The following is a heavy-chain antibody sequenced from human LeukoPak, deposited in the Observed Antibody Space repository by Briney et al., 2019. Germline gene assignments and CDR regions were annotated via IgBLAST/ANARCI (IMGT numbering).Heavy chain of an antibody. D-gene: IGHD3-22*01. J-gene: IGHJ6*03. CDR2: IIPIFGTA. CDR3: AIAYYYDSSGYYRDDYYYYYMDV. CDR1: GYTFTSYG. V-gene: IGHV1-69*13. Sequence: SVKVSCKASGYTFTSYGISWVRQAPGQGLEWMGGIIPIFGTANYAQKFQGRVTITADESTSTAYMELSSLRSEDTAVYYCAIAYYYDSSGYYRDDYYYYYMDVWGKGTTVTISS.